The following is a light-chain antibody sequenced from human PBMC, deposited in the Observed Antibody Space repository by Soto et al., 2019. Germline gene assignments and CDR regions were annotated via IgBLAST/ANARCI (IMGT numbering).Light chain of an antibody. CDR1: SGSIASNY. CDR3: QSYDSSNVV. Sequence: MLTQPHSVSESPGKTVTISCTRSSGSIASNYVQWYQQRPGSAPTTVIYEDNQRPSGVPDRFSGSIDSSSNSASLTISGLKTEDEADYYCQSYDSSNVVFGGGTKLTVL. J-gene: IGLJ2*01. CDR2: EDN. V-gene: IGLV6-57*04.